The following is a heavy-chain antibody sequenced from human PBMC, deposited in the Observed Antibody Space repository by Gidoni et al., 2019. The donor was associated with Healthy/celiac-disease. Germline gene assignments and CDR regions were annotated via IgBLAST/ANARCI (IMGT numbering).Heavy chain of an antibody. Sequence: EVQLFESGGGLVQPGGSLRLSCAASGFPFTSYAMNWVRQAPGKGLDWVFSIDGSGTTTYYADSVKGRYTISRDNSKDTLYLQMNSLRAEDTARYYCEKDLVLKNDYPFPCDYWGQGTLVTVSS. CDR1: GFPFTSYA. CDR3: EKDLVLKNDYPFPCDY. D-gene: IGHD4-17*01. V-gene: IGHV3-23*01. J-gene: IGHJ4*02. CDR2: IDGSGTTT.